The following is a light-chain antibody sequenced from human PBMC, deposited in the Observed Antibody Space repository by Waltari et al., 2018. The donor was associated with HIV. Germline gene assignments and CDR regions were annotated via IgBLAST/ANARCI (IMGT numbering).Light chain of an antibody. V-gene: IGLV2-23*02. CDR1: RSHFGSYNL. CDR2: EVS. J-gene: IGLJ2*01. Sequence: QSALTQPASVSASPGQSLTISCTGPRSHFGSYNLVPCYQQHPGKAPTLMIYEVSKRPSGVSDRFSGSKSGNTASLTISGLQAEDEADYHCCSYAGSGGPVVFGGGTKLTVL. CDR3: CSYAGSGGPVV.